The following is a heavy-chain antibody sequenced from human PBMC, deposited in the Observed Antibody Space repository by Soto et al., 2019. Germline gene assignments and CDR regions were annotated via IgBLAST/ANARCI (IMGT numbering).Heavy chain of an antibody. J-gene: IGHJ4*02. D-gene: IGHD3-3*01. CDR1: GFTFSSYG. Sequence: GGSLRLSCAASGFTFSSYGMHWVRQAPGKGLEWVAVIWYDGSNKYYADSVKGRFTISRDNSKNTLYLQMNSLRAEDTAVYYCARGAGLRFLEWFGHWGQGTLVTVSS. CDR2: IWYDGSNK. V-gene: IGHV3-33*01. CDR3: ARGAGLRFLEWFGH.